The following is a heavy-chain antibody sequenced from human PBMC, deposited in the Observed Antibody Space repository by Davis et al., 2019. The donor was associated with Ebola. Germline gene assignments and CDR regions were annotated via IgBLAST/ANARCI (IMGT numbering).Heavy chain of an antibody. D-gene: IGHD6-13*01. CDR2: ISSSSSYI. CDR3: ARDADPQQLAPETWFDP. CDR1: GFTFSSYS. Sequence: PGGSLRLSCAASGFTFSSYSMNWVRQAPGKGLEWVSSISSSSSYIYYADSVKGRFTISRDNAKNSLYLQMNSLRAEDTAVYYCARDADPQQLAPETWFDPWGQGTLVTVSS. J-gene: IGHJ5*02. V-gene: IGHV3-21*01.